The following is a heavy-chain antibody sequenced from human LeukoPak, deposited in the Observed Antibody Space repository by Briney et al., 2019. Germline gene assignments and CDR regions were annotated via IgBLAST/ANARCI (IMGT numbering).Heavy chain of an antibody. V-gene: IGHV3-23*01. CDR1: GFAFSNYA. D-gene: IGHD3-10*01. Sequence: GGSLRLSCAASGFAFSNYAMSWVRQAPGKGLEWVSSLSGGGDSRYYADSVMGRFTISRDNSKNTLYLQMNSLRAEDTAVYYCAKAVRSMVTGGGYFDSWGQETLVTVSS. CDR3: AKAVRSMVTGGGYFDS. J-gene: IGHJ4*02. CDR2: LSGGGDSR.